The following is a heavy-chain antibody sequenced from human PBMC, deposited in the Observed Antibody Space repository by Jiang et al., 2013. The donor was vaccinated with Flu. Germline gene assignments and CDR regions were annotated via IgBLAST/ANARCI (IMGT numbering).Heavy chain of an antibody. CDR1: GYTFTSYA. V-gene: IGHV1-3*01. CDR2: INAGNGNT. CDR3: ARDVVEWLPHFDY. J-gene: IGHJ4*02. D-gene: IGHD3-3*01. Sequence: SGAEVKKPGASVKVSCKASGYTFTSYAMHWVRQAPGQRLEWMGWINAGNGNTKYSQKFQGRVTITRDTSASTAYMELSSLRSEDTAVYYCARDVVEWLPHFDYWGQGTLVTVSS.